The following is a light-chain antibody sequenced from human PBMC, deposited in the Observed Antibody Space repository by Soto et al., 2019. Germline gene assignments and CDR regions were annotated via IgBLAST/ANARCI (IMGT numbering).Light chain of an antibody. CDR1: TGAVTSGHY. J-gene: IGLJ3*02. Sequence: QAVVPQEPSLTVSPGGAVTLTCGSSTGAVTSGHYPYWFQQKPGQAPRTPIYDATNKHSWTPARFSGSLLGGKASLTLSGAQPEDEAEYYCLLSYSGARVFGRGTKVTVL. V-gene: IGLV7-46*01. CDR3: LLSYSGARV. CDR2: DAT.